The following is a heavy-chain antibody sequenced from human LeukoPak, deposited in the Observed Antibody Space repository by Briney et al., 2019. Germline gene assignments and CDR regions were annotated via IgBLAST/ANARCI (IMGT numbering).Heavy chain of an antibody. Sequence: GGSLRLSCAASGFTFRSYGMHWVRQAPGKGLEWVAVISSDGNNKYYADSVKGRFTISRDNSKHTLYLQMNSLRPEDTAIYYCAKDQEVAAAGTWGSIDYWGQGTPVTVSS. J-gene: IGHJ4*02. CDR2: ISSDGNNK. D-gene: IGHD6-13*01. CDR3: AKDQEVAAAGTWGSIDY. CDR1: GFTFRSYG. V-gene: IGHV3-30*18.